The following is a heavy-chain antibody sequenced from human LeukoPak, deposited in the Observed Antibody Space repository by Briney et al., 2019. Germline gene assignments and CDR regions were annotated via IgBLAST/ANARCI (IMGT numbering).Heavy chain of an antibody. CDR1: GGSISSSSYY. D-gene: IGHD7-27*01. J-gene: IGHJ4*02. V-gene: IGHV4-39*07. Sequence: PSETLSLTCTVSGGSISSSSYYWGWIRQPPGKGLEWIGSIYYSGSTYYNPSLKSRVTISVDTSKNQFSLKLSSVTAADTAVYYCARDHSGDLYGGFNWGQGTLVTVSS. CDR3: ARDHSGDLYGGFN. CDR2: IYYSGST.